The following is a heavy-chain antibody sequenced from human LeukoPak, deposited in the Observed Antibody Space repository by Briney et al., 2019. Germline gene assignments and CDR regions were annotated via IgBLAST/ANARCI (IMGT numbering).Heavy chain of an antibody. Sequence: PGGSLRLSCAASGFTFSSYSMNWVRQAPGKGLEWVSSISSSSSYIYYADSVEGRFTISRDNAKNSLYLQMNSLRAEDTAVYYCARDQISGWYRLFDYWGQGTLVTVSS. V-gene: IGHV3-21*01. J-gene: IGHJ4*02. D-gene: IGHD6-19*01. CDR1: GFTFSSYS. CDR3: ARDQISGWYRLFDY. CDR2: ISSSSSYI.